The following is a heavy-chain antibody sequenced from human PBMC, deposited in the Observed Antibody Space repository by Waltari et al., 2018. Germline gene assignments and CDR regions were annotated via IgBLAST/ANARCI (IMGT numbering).Heavy chain of an antibody. CDR2: INPSGGST. CDR1: GYTFTSYY. J-gene: IGHJ6*03. CDR3: ARGASGYSYGSSLYYYYYMDV. D-gene: IGHD5-18*01. V-gene: IGHV1-46*01. Sequence: QVQLVQSGAEVTKPGASVKVSCKASGYTFTSYYMHWVRQAPGQGLEWMGIINPSGGSTSYAQKFQGRVTMTRDTSTSTVYMELSSLRSEDTAVYYCARGASGYSYGSSLYYYYYMDVWGKGTTVTVSS.